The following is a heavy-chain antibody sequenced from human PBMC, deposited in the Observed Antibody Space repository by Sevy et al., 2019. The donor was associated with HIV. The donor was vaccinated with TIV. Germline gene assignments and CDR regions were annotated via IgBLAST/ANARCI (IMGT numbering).Heavy chain of an antibody. Sequence: GGSLRLSCAASGFAFSSYSMNWVRQAPGKGLEWVSSISSSSSYKYYADSVEGRFTISRDNSKNSLYLQMNSLRAEDTAVYYCARSPTAVIASCMDVWGQGTTVTVSS. V-gene: IGHV3-21*01. D-gene: IGHD2-15*01. J-gene: IGHJ6*02. CDR3: ARSPTAVIASCMDV. CDR2: ISSSSSYK. CDR1: GFAFSSYS.